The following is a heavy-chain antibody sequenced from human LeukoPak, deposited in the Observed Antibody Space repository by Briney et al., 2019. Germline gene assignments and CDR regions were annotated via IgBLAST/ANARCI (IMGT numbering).Heavy chain of an antibody. J-gene: IGHJ5*02. Sequence: GGSLRLSCAASVFTFSIYTMNWVRQAPGKGLEWVSSITCSSSSIYYADSVKGRFTISRDNANNSLYLQMTSLRAEDTAVYYCTRDHMVHPRGGWFDPWGQGTLVTVSS. D-gene: IGHD3-10*01. V-gene: IGHV3-21*01. CDR2: ITCSSSSI. CDR3: TRDHMVHPRGGWFDP. CDR1: VFTFSIYT.